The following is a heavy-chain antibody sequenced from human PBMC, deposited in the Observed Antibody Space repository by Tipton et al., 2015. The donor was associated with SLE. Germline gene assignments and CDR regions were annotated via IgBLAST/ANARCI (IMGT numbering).Heavy chain of an antibody. CDR3: TTDLFGQQLEGGYFQH. J-gene: IGHJ1*01. D-gene: IGHD6-13*01. CDR2: IKSKTDDGTT. V-gene: IGHV3-15*01. CDR1: GFTFSNAW. Sequence: GSLRLSCAASGFTFSNAWMSWVRQAPGKGLEWVGRIKSKTDDGTTDYAAPVKGRFTISRDDSKNTLYLQMNSLKTEDTAVYYCTTDLFGQQLEGGYFQHWGQGTLVTASS.